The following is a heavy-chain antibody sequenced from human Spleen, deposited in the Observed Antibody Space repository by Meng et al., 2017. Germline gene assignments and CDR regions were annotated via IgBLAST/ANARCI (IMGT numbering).Heavy chain of an antibody. J-gene: IGHJ4*02. V-gene: IGHV4-61*02. CDR2: IYTSGST. CDR3: ARDHDGSGRVYRY. D-gene: IGHD3-10*01. CDR1: GGSISSGSYY. Sequence: SETLSLTCTVSGGSISSGSYYWSWIRQPAGKGLEWIGRIYTSGSTNYNPSLKSRVTISVDTSKNQFSLKLSSVTAADTAVYYCARDHDGSGRVYRYWGQGTLVTVSS.